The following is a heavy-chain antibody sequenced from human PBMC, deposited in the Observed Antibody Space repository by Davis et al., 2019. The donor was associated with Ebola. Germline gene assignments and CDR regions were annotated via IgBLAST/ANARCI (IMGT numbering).Heavy chain of an antibody. J-gene: IGHJ6*02. Sequence: GGSLRLSCAASGFTFSSYSMNWVRQAPGKGLEWVSYISSSGSTIYYADSVKGRFTISRDNAKNSLYLQMNSLRAEDTAVYYCARDPMGYYYGMDVWGQGTTVTVSS. V-gene: IGHV3-48*04. CDR2: ISSSGSTI. CDR3: ARDPMGYYYGMDV. CDR1: GFTFSSYS.